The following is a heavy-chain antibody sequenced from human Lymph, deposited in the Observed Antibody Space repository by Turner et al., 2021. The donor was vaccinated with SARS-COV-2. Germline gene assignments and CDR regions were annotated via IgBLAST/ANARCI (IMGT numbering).Heavy chain of an antibody. J-gene: IGHJ2*01. V-gene: IGHV4-39*01. CDR3: ARRRQWLVHWYFDL. CDR2: MYKSGST. D-gene: IGHD6-19*01. CDR1: GGSISSSRYY. Sequence: QLQLQESGPGPVKPSETLSLTCSVSGGSISSSRYYWGWNGQPPGKGLGWIGIMYKSGSTYYNPALKSRVTIYVDTSKNQFSLKLSSVTAADTAGYYCARRRQWLVHWYFDLWGRGTLVTVSS.